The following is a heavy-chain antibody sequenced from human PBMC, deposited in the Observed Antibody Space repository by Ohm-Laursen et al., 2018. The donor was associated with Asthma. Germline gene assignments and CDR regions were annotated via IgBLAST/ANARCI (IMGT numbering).Heavy chain of an antibody. D-gene: IGHD6-19*01. CDR3: ARDDKVYSSGWYPNY. Sequence: ASVKVSCKASGYTFTSYGISWVRQAPGQGLEWMGWISAYNGHTNYAQKLQSRVTMTTDTSTSTAFMDLRSLRSDDTAVYYCARDDKVYSSGWYPNYWGQGTLVTVSS. V-gene: IGHV1-18*04. CDR1: GYTFTSYG. CDR2: ISAYNGHT. J-gene: IGHJ4*02.